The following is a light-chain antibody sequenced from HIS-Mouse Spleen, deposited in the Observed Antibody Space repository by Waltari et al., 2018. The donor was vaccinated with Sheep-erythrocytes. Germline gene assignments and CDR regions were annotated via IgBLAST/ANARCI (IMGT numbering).Light chain of an antibody. CDR1: SSDVGSYNL. CDR3: CSYAGSSTPWV. V-gene: IGLV2-23*01. CDR2: ECS. J-gene: IGLJ3*02. Sequence: QSALTQPASVSGSPGQSITISCTGTSSDVGSYNLVSWYQHHPGKAPKLMIYECSKRPSGVSNRFSGSKSGNTASLTISGLQAEDEADYYCCSYAGSSTPWVFGGGTKLTVL.